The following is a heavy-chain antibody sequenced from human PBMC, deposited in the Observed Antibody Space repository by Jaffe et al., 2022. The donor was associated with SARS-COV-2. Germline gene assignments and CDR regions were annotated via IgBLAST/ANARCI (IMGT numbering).Heavy chain of an antibody. V-gene: IGHV4-34*01. D-gene: IGHD2-15*01. CDR1: GGSFSGYY. CDR3: ARAICSGGSCYSGFDP. J-gene: IGHJ5*02. CDR2: INHSGST. Sequence: QVQLQQWGAGLLKPSETLSLTCAVYGGSFSGYYWSWIRQPPGKGLEWIGEINHSGSTNYNPSLKSRVTISVDTSKNQFSLKLSSVTAADTAVYYCARAICSGGSCYSGFDPWGQGTLVTVSS.